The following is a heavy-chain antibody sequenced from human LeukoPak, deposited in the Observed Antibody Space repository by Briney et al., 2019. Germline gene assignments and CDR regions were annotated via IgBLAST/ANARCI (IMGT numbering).Heavy chain of an antibody. CDR2: ISDTGNT. D-gene: IGHD3-10*01. Sequence: GGSLRLSCAASGFTLSSYAMSWVRQAPGKGLEWVSAISDTGNTYHADSVKGRFTISRDSSKNTLFLQMNSLRARDTAVYYCAKTGSVRGSYWGQGTLVTVSS. V-gene: IGHV3-23*01. CDR3: AKTGSVRGSY. CDR1: GFTLSSYA. J-gene: IGHJ4*02.